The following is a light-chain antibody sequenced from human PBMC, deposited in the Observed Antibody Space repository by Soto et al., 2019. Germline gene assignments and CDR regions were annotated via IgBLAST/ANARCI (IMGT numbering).Light chain of an antibody. CDR2: AAS. Sequence: AIRMTQSPSSLSASTGDGVTITCRASQGVSNYLPWYQQKPGQAPKVLIHAASTLQGGVPSRFSGSGSGTDFTLTISGLQSDDFATYYCQQYYTYPWTFGQGTKVYIK. J-gene: IGKJ1*01. V-gene: IGKV1-8*01. CDR1: QGVSNY. CDR3: QQYYTYPWT.